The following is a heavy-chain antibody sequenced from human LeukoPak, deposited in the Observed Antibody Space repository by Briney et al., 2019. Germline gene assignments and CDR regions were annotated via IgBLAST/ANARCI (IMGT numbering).Heavy chain of an antibody. CDR3: AREVEDSSGWTPKYYFDY. D-gene: IGHD6-19*01. Sequence: PSETLSLTCAVYGGSFSGYYWNWIRQPPGKGLEWIGEVNHGGSTNYNPSLKSRVTISLDTSTNQFSLNLSFVTAADTAVYYCAREVEDSSGWTPKYYFDYWGQGTLVTVSS. J-gene: IGHJ4*02. CDR1: GGSFSGYY. V-gene: IGHV4-34*01. CDR2: VNHGGST.